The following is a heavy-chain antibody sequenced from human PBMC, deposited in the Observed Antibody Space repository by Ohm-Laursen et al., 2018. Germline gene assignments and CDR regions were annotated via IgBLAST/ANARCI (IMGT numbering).Heavy chain of an antibody. V-gene: IGHV3-21*01. Sequence: GSLRLSCTASGFSFGDYAMNWVRQAPGKGLEWVSSISSSSSYIYYADSVKGRFTISRDDAKNSLYLQMNSLRAEDTAVYYCAREAAWGKVDYLGQGTLVTVSS. J-gene: IGHJ4*02. CDR2: ISSSSSYI. CDR1: GFSFGDYA. D-gene: IGHD3-16*01. CDR3: AREAAWGKVDY.